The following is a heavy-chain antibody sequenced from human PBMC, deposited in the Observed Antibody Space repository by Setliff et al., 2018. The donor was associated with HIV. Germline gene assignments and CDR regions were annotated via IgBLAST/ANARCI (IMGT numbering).Heavy chain of an antibody. Sequence: SETLSLTCSVSGDSITRGSYWGWVRQPPGKGLEWLGHIYNTGRTYDTPTLKSRVTISVDTSKNQFSLELTSVTAADTAVFYCVRVSSSGYYGEGAFDIWGQGTVVTVSS. CDR1: GDSITRGSY. D-gene: IGHD3-22*01. V-gene: IGHV4-38-2*02. CDR2: IYNTGRT. J-gene: IGHJ3*02. CDR3: VRVSSSGYYGEGAFDI.